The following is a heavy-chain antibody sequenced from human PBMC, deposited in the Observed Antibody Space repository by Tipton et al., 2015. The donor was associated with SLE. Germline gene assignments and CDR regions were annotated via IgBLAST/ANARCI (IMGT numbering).Heavy chain of an antibody. CDR2: INQDGSDK. Sequence: SLRLSCATSGFTFRDAWMSWVRQAPGKGLEWVANINQDGSDKYYVDSVEGRFTISRDNAKNSLYLEMNGLRVEDTAVYYCGLVHWGQGTLVTVPS. J-gene: IGHJ4*02. CDR1: GFTFRDAW. D-gene: IGHD6-13*01. V-gene: IGHV3-7*01. CDR3: GLVH.